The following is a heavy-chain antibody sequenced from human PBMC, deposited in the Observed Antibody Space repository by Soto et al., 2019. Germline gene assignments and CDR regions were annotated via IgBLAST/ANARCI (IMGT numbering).Heavy chain of an antibody. V-gene: IGHV3-30*02. Sequence: QVQLVESEGGVGQPGGSLRLSCAASASIFKGHGMHWVRQAPGKGLEWVAIIRYDGSDEHYGDSVEGRFTISRDNSKNMLYLQMNSLRAEDTAVYYCARDGVGATTFFGFLDYWGQGTLVTVSS. CDR1: ASIFKGHG. CDR3: ARDGVGATTFFGFLDY. J-gene: IGHJ4*02. D-gene: IGHD1-26*01. CDR2: IRYDGSDE.